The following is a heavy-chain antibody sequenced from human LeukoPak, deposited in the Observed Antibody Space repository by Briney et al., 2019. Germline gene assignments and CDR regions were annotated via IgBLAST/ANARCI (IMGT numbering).Heavy chain of an antibody. J-gene: IGHJ1*01. CDR1: GYTFTNYG. Sequence: ASVKVSCKASGYTFTNYGISWVRQAPGQGPEWMGWISGYNGKTNYAQKFQGRVTMTTATATSPAYMELRSLRSDDTAVYYCARDDYGDYVSYFQHWGQGTLVIVSS. V-gene: IGHV1-18*01. CDR3: ARDDYGDYVSYFQH. D-gene: IGHD4-17*01. CDR2: ISGYNGKT.